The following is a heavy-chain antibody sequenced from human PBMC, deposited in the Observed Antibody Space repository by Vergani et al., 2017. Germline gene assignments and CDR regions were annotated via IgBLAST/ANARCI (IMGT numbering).Heavy chain of an antibody. J-gene: IGHJ4*02. CDR3: AKDIFIQRRRPVAQDY. CDR2: ISWNSGSI. Sequence: EVQLVESGGGLVQPGRSLRLSCAASGFTFDDYAMHWVRQAPGKGLEWVSGISWNSGSIGYADSVKGRFTISRDNAKNSLYLQMNSLRAEDTALYYCAKDIFIQRRRPVAQDYWGQGTLVTVSS. V-gene: IGHV3-9*01. D-gene: IGHD6-19*01. CDR1: GFTFDDYA.